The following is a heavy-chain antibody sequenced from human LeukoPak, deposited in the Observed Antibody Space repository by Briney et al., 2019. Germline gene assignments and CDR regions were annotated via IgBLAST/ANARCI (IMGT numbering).Heavy chain of an antibody. J-gene: IGHJ4*02. D-gene: IGHD6-6*01. Sequence: GGSLRLSCTASGFTFSTYNMNWVRQAPRKGLEWVSSISSSSSYIYYADSVKGRFTISRDNAKNSLYPQMNSLRAEDTAVYYCAREAQLVQFDYWGQGTLVTVSS. V-gene: IGHV3-21*01. CDR2: ISSSSSYI. CDR3: AREAQLVQFDY. CDR1: GFTFSTYN.